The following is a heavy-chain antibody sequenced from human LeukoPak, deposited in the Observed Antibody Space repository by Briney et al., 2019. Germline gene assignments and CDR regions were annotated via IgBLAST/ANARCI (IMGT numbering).Heavy chain of an antibody. CDR1: GFTVSTNY. V-gene: IGHV3-53*01. D-gene: IGHD2-8*01. Sequence: QPGGSLRLSCAASGFTVSTNYMSWVRQTPGKGLEWVSVIYSGGSTYYTDSVKGRFTISSDNSKNTLYLQMNSLRAEDTAVYYCARDRLNYFDYWGQGTLVTVSS. CDR3: ARDRLNYFDY. J-gene: IGHJ4*02. CDR2: IYSGGST.